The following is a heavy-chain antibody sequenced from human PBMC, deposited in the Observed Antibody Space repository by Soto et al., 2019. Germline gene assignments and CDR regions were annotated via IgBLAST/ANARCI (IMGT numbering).Heavy chain of an antibody. V-gene: IGHV1-3*01. Sequence: ASVKVCCKASGYTLTSYAMHWVRQEPGQRLEWMGWINAGNGNTKYSQKFQGRVTITRDTSASTAYMELSSLRSEDTAVYYCARAGNYYGSGSYWYYYGMDVWGQGTMVTVSS. CDR3: ARAGNYYGSGSYWYYYGMDV. CDR1: GYTLTSYA. D-gene: IGHD3-10*01. CDR2: INAGNGNT. J-gene: IGHJ6*02.